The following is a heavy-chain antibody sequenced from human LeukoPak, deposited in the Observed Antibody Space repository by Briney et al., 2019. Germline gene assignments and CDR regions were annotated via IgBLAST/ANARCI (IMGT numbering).Heavy chain of an antibody. D-gene: IGHD3-10*01. V-gene: IGHV3-23*01. Sequence: PGGSLRLSCAASGFTVSSNYMSWVRQAPGKGLEWVSAISGSGGSTYYADSVKGRFTISRDNSKNTLYLQMNSLRAEDTAVYYCAKSISKTMVRGSQFWGQGTLVTVSS. J-gene: IGHJ4*02. CDR3: AKSISKTMVRGSQF. CDR2: ISGSGGST. CDR1: GFTVSSNY.